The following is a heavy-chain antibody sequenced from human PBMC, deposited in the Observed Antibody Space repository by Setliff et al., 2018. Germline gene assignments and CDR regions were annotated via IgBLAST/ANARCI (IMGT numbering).Heavy chain of an antibody. Sequence: NPLETLSLTCTVSGGSISSGSYYWSWIRQPAGKGLEWIGRIYTSGSTNYNPSLKSRVTISVDTSKNQFSLKLSSVTAADTAVYYCARGPPAPSTMREGHWYFDLWGRGTLVTVSS. D-gene: IGHD2-2*01. CDR2: IYTSGST. V-gene: IGHV4-61*02. CDR3: ARGPPAPSTMREGHWYFDL. CDR1: GGSISSGSYY. J-gene: IGHJ2*01.